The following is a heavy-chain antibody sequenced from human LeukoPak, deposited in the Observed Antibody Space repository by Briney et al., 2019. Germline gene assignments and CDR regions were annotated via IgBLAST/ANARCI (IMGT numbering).Heavy chain of an antibody. CDR3: ARAASCGGDCSSSYLQH. Sequence: GGSLRLSCAASGFTFSNYWMHWVRHAPGEGLVWVSRINSDGSSTTFADSVKGRFSISRDNAKNALYLQMNSLRAEDTAVYYCARAASCGGDCSSSYLQHWGQGALVTVSS. CDR2: INSDGSST. V-gene: IGHV3-74*03. D-gene: IGHD2-21*02. CDR1: GFTFSNYW. J-gene: IGHJ1*01.